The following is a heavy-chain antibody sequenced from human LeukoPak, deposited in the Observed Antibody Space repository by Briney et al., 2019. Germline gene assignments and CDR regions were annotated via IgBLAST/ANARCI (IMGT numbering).Heavy chain of an antibody. CDR1: GYSISSGYY. Sequence: PSEALSLTCAVSGYSISSGYYWGWIRQPPGKGLEWIGSKHRGGSTYYNPSLESRVTISIDTSMNQFSLRLSSVTAADTTDTAVYYCARSWNFGRAVEAFDIWRQRIMVTVSS. D-gene: IGHD1-1*01. CDR3: ARSWNFGRAVEAFDI. V-gene: IGHV4-38-2*01. CDR2: KHRGGST. J-gene: IGHJ3*02.